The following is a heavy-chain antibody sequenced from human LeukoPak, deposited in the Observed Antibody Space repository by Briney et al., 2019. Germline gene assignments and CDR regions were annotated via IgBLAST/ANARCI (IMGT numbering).Heavy chain of an antibody. CDR3: AATPGYYYCGMDV. CDR2: INPNSGGT. V-gene: IGHV1-2*02. CDR1: GYTFTGYY. D-gene: IGHD2-15*01. Sequence: ASVKVSCKASGYTFTGYYMHWVRQAPGQGLEWMGWINPNSGGTNYAQKFQGRVTMTRDTSISTAYMELSRLRSDDTAVYYCAATPGYYYCGMDVWGQGTTVTVSS. J-gene: IGHJ6*02.